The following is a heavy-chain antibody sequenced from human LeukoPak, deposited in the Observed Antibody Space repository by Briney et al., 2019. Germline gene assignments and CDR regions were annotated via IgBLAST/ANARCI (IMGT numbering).Heavy chain of an antibody. V-gene: IGHV1-8*01. CDR1: GYTFTSYD. CDR3: ARVAYYYDSAGLYLNYFYGMDL. J-gene: IGHJ6*02. D-gene: IGHD3-22*01. CDR2: MNPSSGNT. Sequence: ASVKVSCKASGYTFTSYDINWVRQATGQGLEWLGWMNPSSGNTGYAQKFQGRVTMTRDTSISTAYMELSSLRSEDTAVYYCARVAYYYDSAGLYLNYFYGMDLWGQGTTVTVSS.